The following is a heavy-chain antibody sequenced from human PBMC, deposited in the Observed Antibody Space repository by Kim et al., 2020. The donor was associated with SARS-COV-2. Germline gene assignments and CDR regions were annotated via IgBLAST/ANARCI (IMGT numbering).Heavy chain of an antibody. CDR3: ARDMGF. V-gene: IGHV4-39*07. J-gene: IGHJ4*02. CDR2: YYSGST. Sequence: YYSGSTYHNPSLQSRVTISIDTSKNQFSLKLSSVTAADTAVYYCARDMGFWGQGTLVTVSS. D-gene: IGHD3-10*01.